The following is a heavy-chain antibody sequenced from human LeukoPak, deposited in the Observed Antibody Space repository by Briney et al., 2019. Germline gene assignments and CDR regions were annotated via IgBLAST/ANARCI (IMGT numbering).Heavy chain of an antibody. CDR3: AKDRYGSGSYTGY. J-gene: IGHJ4*02. CDR1: GFTFSSHA. D-gene: IGHD3-10*01. V-gene: IGHV3-23*01. Sequence: GGSLRLSCVASGFTFSSHAMAWVRQAPGKGLEWVSGISGSGGNTYYADSVKGRFTISRDNSKNTLYLQMNSLRAEDTAVYYCAKDRYGSGSYTGYWGQGTLVTVSS. CDR2: ISGSGGNT.